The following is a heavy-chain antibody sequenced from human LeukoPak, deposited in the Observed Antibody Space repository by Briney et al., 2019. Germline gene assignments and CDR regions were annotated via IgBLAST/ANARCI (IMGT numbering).Heavy chain of an antibody. CDR2: ISGSGTST. D-gene: IGHD2/OR15-2a*01. Sequence: PGGSLRLACAASGFTFINSAMSWVRQAPGKGLEWVSTISGSGTSTYHADSVKGRFTISRENSENTLYLQMNSLRAEDTAVYYCAKSPPFVPWGQGTLVTVSS. J-gene: IGHJ5*02. V-gene: IGHV3-23*01. CDR3: AKSPPFVP. CDR1: GFTFINSA.